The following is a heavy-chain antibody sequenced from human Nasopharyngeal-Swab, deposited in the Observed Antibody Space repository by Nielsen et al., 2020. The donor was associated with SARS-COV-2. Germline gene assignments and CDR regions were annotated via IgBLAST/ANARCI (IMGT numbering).Heavy chain of an antibody. V-gene: IGHV3-23*01. CDR2: ISGSDHTT. CDR3: AKDRDSGDDSDDYYHYYRLDV. J-gene: IGHJ6*02. Sequence: GGSLRPSCAASGFTLRSYAISWVRQAQGKGLEWVSVISGSDHTTYYADSVKGRFTISRDNSKNTVNLQMNSLRVEDTAIYYCAKDRDSGDDSDDYYHYYRLDVCGHGTTVTVSS. CDR1: GFTLRSYA. D-gene: IGHD5-12*01.